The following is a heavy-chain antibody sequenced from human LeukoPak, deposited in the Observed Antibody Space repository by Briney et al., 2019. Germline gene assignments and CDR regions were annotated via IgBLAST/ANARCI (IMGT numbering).Heavy chain of an antibody. CDR3: ASTNDYGDYVFNWFDP. J-gene: IGHJ5*02. Sequence: GASVKVSCKASGYTFTSYDINWVRQAPGQGLEWMGWINTNTGNPTYAQGFTGRFVFSLDTSVSTAYLQISSLKAEDTAVYYCASTNDYGDYVFNWFDPWGQGTLVTVSS. D-gene: IGHD4-17*01. CDR2: INTNTGNP. CDR1: GYTFTSYD. V-gene: IGHV7-4-1*02.